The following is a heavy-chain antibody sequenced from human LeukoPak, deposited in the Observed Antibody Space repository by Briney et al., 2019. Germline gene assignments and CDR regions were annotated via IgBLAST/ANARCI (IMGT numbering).Heavy chain of an antibody. D-gene: IGHD3-22*01. CDR2: SRNKANSYTT. CDR1: GFTFSDHY. J-gene: IGHJ4*02. CDR3: ARRSSYYYDTSGYYFDY. Sequence: GGSLRLSCAASGFTFSDHYMDWVRQAPGKGLEWGGRSRNKANSYTTEYAASVKGRFTISRDDSKNSLYLQMNSLKTEDTSVYYCARRSSYYYDTSGYYFDYWGQGTLVTVSS. V-gene: IGHV3-72*01.